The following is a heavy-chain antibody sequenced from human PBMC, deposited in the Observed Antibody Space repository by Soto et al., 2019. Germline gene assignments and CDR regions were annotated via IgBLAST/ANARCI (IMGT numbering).Heavy chain of an antibody. V-gene: IGHV1-18*01. J-gene: IGHJ6*02. CDR3: ARDRLHYCTNGVCYRVSSLGYYYYGMDV. CDR1: GYTFTSYG. Sequence: ASVKVSCKASGYTFTSYGISWVRQAPGQGLEWMGWISAYNGNTNYAQKLQGRVTMTTDTSTSTAYMELRSLRSDDTAVYYCARDRLHYCTNGVCYRVSSLGYYYYGMDVWGQGTTVTVSS. D-gene: IGHD2-8*01. CDR2: ISAYNGNT.